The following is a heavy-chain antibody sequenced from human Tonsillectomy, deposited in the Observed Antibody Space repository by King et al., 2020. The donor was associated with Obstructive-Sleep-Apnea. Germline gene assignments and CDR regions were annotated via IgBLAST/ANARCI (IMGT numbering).Heavy chain of an antibody. CDR1: GFTFDDYA. Sequence: EVQLVESGGGLVQPGRSLRLSCAASGFTFDDYALHWVRQAPGKGLEWVSGINWNGGSVDYADSVKGRFTISRDNANNSLYLQMNSLRVEDTALYYCAKELESGSEGFDYWGQGTLVTVSS. CDR3: AKELESGSEGFDY. D-gene: IGHD3-10*01. J-gene: IGHJ4*02. CDR2: INWNGGSV. V-gene: IGHV3-9*01.